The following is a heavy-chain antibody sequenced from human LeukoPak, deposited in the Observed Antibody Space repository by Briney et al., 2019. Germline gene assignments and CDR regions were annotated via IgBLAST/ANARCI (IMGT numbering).Heavy chain of an antibody. CDR3: ARGGKWELHARPFDY. Sequence: PGGSLRLSCAASGFTVSSNYMSWVRQAPGKGLEWVSSISSSSSYIYYADSVKGRFTISRDNAKNSLYLQMNSLRAEDTAVYYCARGGKWELHARPFDYWGQGTLVTVSS. CDR2: ISSSSSYI. D-gene: IGHD1-26*01. V-gene: IGHV3-21*01. CDR1: GFTVSSNY. J-gene: IGHJ4*02.